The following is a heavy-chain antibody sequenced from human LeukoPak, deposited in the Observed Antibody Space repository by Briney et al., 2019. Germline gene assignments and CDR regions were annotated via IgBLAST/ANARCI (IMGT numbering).Heavy chain of an antibody. V-gene: IGHV3-49*04. CDR3: SRDGGVLIKQIYYYYGMDV. CDR2: IRSKTYGGTT. Sequence: GGSLRLSCAASGFSFDDYGLSGVRQAPGKGLEGVGFIRSKTYGGTTEYAASVKGRFTISRDDSKSIAYLQMNSLETEDTAVYYCSRDGGVLIKQIYYYYGMDVWGQGTTVTVSS. CDR1: GFSFDDYG. J-gene: IGHJ6*02. D-gene: IGHD2-8*02.